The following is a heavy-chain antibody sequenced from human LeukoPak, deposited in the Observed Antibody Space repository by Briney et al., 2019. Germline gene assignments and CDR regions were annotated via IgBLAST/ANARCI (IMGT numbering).Heavy chain of an antibody. CDR2: ISWNSGSK. D-gene: IGHD3-3*01. Sequence: PGGSLRLSCAASGFTFDEYAMHWVRQAPGKGLEWVSGISWNSGSKGYAGSVKGRFTISRDNSKNTLYLQMNSLRAEDTAVYYCAKDTPSYYDFWSGYQPSDYWGQGTLVTVSS. J-gene: IGHJ4*02. CDR3: AKDTPSYYDFWSGYQPSDY. V-gene: IGHV3-9*01. CDR1: GFTFDEYA.